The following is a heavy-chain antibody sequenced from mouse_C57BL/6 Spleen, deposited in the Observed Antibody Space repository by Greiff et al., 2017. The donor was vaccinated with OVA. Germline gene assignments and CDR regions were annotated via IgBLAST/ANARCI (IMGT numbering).Heavy chain of an antibody. J-gene: IGHJ2*01. Sequence: VQLQQSGAELVKPGASVKISCKASGYAFSSYWMNWVKQRPGKGLEWIGQIYPGDGDTNYNGKFKGKATLTADKSSSTAYMQLSSLTSEDSAVYVCARPTVVAGGYYFDYWGQGTTLTVSS. CDR2: IYPGDGDT. CDR1: GYAFSSYW. D-gene: IGHD1-1*01. CDR3: ARPTVVAGGYYFDY. V-gene: IGHV1-80*01.